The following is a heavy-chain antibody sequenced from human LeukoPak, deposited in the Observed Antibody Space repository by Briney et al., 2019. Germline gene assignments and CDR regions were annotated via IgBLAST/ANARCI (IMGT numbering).Heavy chain of an antibody. CDR1: GFTFSSYS. J-gene: IGHJ3*02. CDR3: ARDQDYGDYVPLPDGNAFDI. Sequence: PGGSLRLSCADSGFTFSSYSFNWVRQAPGKGLEWVSSTSSRSSVIFYADSVKGRFTISRDNAKNTLYLQMNSLRAEDTAVYYCARDQDYGDYVPLPDGNAFDIWGQGTMVTVSS. V-gene: IGHV3-21*01. D-gene: IGHD4-17*01. CDR2: TSSRSSVI.